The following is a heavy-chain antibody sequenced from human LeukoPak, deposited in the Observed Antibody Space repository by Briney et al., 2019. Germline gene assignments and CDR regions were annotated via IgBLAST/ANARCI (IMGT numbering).Heavy chain of an antibody. CDR1: GYSFTSYW. J-gene: IGHJ3*02. D-gene: IGHD6-19*01. Sequence: KPGESLKISCKGSGYSFTSYWIGWVRQMPGKGLEWMGIIYPGDSDTRYSPSFQGQVTISADKFISTAYLQWSSLKASDTAMYYCAINPAAGTDAFDIWGQGTMVTVSS. CDR3: AINPAAGTDAFDI. V-gene: IGHV5-51*03. CDR2: IYPGDSDT.